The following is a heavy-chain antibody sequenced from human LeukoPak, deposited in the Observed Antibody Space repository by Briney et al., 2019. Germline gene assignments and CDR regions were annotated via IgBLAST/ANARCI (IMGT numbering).Heavy chain of an antibody. J-gene: IGHJ5*02. Sequence: SQTLSLTCTVSGGSISSGGYYWSWIRQPPGKGLEWIGYIYHSGSTYYNPSLKSRVTISVDRSKNQFSLKLSSVTAADTAVYYCARVGYDFWSGYSDPWGQGTLVTVSP. CDR1: GGSISSGGYY. CDR2: IYHSGST. CDR3: ARVGYDFWSGYSDP. D-gene: IGHD3-3*01. V-gene: IGHV4-30-2*01.